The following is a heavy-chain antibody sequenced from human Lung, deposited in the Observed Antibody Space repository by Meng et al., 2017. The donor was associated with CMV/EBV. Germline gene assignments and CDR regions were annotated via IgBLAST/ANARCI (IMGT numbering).Heavy chain of an antibody. J-gene: IGHJ3*01. CDR2: IFPNNGGT. V-gene: IGHV1-2*02. D-gene: IGHD7-27*01. CDR3: ARALKLGTVAFDL. CDR1: GYLFPGYY. Sequence: SXXXFCXASGYLFPGYYIHWVRQAPGQNLEWVGWIFPNNGGTKYAQNFQGRATMTRDTSISTAYLELSRLRSDDTAVYYCARALKLGTVAFDLWGQGTMVTVSS.